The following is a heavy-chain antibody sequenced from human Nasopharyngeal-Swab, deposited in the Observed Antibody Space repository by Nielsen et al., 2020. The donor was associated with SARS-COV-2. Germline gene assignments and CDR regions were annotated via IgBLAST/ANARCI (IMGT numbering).Heavy chain of an antibody. CDR1: GFTFSFYW. V-gene: IGHV3-7*01. Sequence: GESLKISCAASGFTFSFYWMSWVRQAPGKGLEWVANINQDGSEKYYADSVTGRFTISRDNAKNSLYLQMNSLRAEDTAVYYCAKASVWDSSSSGRNYYYYGMDVWGQGTTVTVSS. D-gene: IGHD6-6*01. J-gene: IGHJ6*02. CDR2: INQDGSEK. CDR3: AKASVWDSSSSGRNYYYYGMDV.